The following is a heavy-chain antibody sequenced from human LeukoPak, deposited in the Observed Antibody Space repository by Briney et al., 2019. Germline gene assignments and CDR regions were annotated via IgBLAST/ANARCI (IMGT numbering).Heavy chain of an antibody. D-gene: IGHD6-13*01. Sequence: GGSLRLSCTASGFTFSNFWMGWVRQAPGKGLEWVANIKQDETEKFYLGSVKGRFTISRDNSKNTLYLQMNSLRAEDTAVYYCAKAIYSSSRMDVWGQGTTVTVSS. CDR3: AKAIYSSSRMDV. V-gene: IGHV3-7*03. CDR1: GFTFSNFW. J-gene: IGHJ6*02. CDR2: IKQDETEK.